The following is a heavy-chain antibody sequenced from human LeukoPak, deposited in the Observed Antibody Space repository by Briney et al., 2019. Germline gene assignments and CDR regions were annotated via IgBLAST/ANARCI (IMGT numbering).Heavy chain of an antibody. J-gene: IGHJ6*03. V-gene: IGHV1-8*01. CDR2: MNPNSGNK. Sequence: ASVKVSCKASGYTFTNFDINWVRQAPGQGLEWMGWMNPNSGNKGYAQKFQGRVTMTRNPSLSTAYMELSSLRSEDTAVYYCARGSVAWYYYYMDVWGKGTTVTVSS. D-gene: IGHD5/OR15-5a*01. CDR3: ARGSVAWYYYYMDV. CDR1: GYTFTNFD.